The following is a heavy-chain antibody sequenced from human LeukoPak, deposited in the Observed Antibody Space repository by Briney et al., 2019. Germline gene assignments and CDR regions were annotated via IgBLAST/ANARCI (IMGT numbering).Heavy chain of an antibody. CDR2: IYPGDSDT. CDR3: ARRDGSGSYPPLDY. J-gene: IGHJ4*01. CDR1: GYSFTSYW. V-gene: IGHV5-51*01. Sequence: GESLKISCKGSGYSFTSYWIGWVRQMPGKGLEWMGIIYPGDSDTRYSPSFQGQATTSADKPISPAYLQWSSLKASDTAMYYGARRDGSGSYPPLDYWGHGTLVTVSS. D-gene: IGHD3-10*01.